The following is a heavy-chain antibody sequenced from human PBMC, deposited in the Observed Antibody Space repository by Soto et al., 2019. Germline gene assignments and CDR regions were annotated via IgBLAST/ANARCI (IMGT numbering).Heavy chain of an antibody. D-gene: IGHD3-9*01. V-gene: IGHV4-61*01. CDR2: IYYSGST. CDR3: ARVGYYDILTGYYKGPGVVDY. Sequence: PSETLSLTCTVSGGYVSSGSYYLSWIRQPPGKGLEWIGYIYYSGSTNYNPSLKSRVTISVDTSKNQFSLKLSSVTAADTAVYYCARVGYYDILTGYYKGPGVVDYWGQGTLVTVPQ. CDR1: GGYVSSGSYY. J-gene: IGHJ4*02.